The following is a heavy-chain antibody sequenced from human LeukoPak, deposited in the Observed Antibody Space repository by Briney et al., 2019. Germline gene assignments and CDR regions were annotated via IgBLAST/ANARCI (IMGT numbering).Heavy chain of an antibody. Sequence: GGSLRLSCAASGFTFSSYSMNWVRQAPGKGLEWVSYISSSSSTIYYADSVKGRFTISRDNAKNSLYLHLNSLRSDDTAVYFCGRNEEGLGESLIDWGQGTLVTVSS. J-gene: IGHJ4*02. CDR1: GFTFSSYS. V-gene: IGHV3-48*04. CDR3: GRNEEGLGESLID. CDR2: ISSSSSTI. D-gene: IGHD3-10*01.